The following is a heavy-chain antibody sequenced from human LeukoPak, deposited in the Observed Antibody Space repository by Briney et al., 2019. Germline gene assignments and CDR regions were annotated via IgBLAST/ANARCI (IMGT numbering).Heavy chain of an antibody. CDR3: SKDPRDYDRRGHFLYYFDY. V-gene: IGHV3-23*01. J-gene: IGHJ4*02. CDR1: VFILSSYA. Sequence: PGWALTLSFLACVFILSSYAMSRLRQAPGKGLEGVSVISGSGGSTYYAGPLKGRFTIPRNNCQNTLHLQLNSLRAEDTALYLCSKDPRDYDRRGHFLYYFDYWGQGTLVTVSS. D-gene: IGHD3-22*01. CDR2: ISGSGGST.